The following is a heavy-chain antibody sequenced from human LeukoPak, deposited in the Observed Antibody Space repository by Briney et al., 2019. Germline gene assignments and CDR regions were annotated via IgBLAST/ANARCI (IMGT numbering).Heavy chain of an antibody. Sequence: QTGGSLRLSSAASGFTFSSYAMSWVRQAPGKGLEWVSGISGSGDNTYYADSVKGRFTISRDNSKNTLYVQVNSLGTEDTAAYYCAKGSYYDSSGSFYFDYWGQGTLVTVSS. CDR2: ISGSGDNT. D-gene: IGHD3-22*01. J-gene: IGHJ4*02. CDR3: AKGSYYDSSGSFYFDY. V-gene: IGHV3-23*01. CDR1: GFTFSSYA.